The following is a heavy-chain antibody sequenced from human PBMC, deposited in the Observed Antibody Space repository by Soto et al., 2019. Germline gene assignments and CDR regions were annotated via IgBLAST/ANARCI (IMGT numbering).Heavy chain of an antibody. CDR1: VFTCDDYA. D-gene: IGHD3-16*02. CDR3: AKDMEITFGGVIVTIAFDI. V-gene: IGHV3-9*01. Sequence: SLRLSCAASVFTCDDYAMHWFRQAPGKGLEWVSGISWNSGSIGYADSVKGRFTISRDNAKNSLYLQMNSLRAEDTALYYCAKDMEITFGGVIVTIAFDIWGQGTMVTVSS. CDR2: ISWNSGSI. J-gene: IGHJ3*02.